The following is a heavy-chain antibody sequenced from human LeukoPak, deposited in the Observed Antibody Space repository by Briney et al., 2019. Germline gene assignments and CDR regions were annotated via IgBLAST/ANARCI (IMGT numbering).Heavy chain of an antibody. D-gene: IGHD6-13*01. CDR1: GFSFTTYA. J-gene: IGHJ4*02. Sequence: GGSLTLSCSASGFSFTTYARHWVRQAPGKGLEYVSAICCNGGSTHDADSVKGRFASSRENSKNTLYLQMSSLRAEDTAVYYCVKDLGYSSSWYVRGFDYWGQGTLVTVSS. CDR3: VKDLGYSSSWYVRGFDY. CDR2: ICCNGGST. V-gene: IGHV3-64D*09.